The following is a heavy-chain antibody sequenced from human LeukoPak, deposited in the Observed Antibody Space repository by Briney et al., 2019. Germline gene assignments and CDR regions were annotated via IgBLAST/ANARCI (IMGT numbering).Heavy chain of an antibody. CDR3: ARGTLPDY. V-gene: IGHV3-74*01. D-gene: IGHD2/OR15-2a*01. J-gene: IGHJ4*02. CDR1: GFIFSNYW. CDR2: INSDGSSA. Sequence: PGGSLRLSCAASGFIFSNYWMHWVRQAPGKGLVWVSRINSDGSSATYADSVKGRFTISRDNAKHSVALQMNSLTIEDTAVYYCARGTLPDYWGQGTLVTVSS.